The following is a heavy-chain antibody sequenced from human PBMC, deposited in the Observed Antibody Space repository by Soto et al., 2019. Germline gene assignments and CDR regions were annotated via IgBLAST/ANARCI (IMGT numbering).Heavy chain of an antibody. CDR2: ISYDGSNK. J-gene: IGHJ4*02. CDR1: GFTFSSYG. V-gene: IGHV3-30*18. CDR3: AKADDSSSY. Sequence: QVQLVESGGGVVQPGRSLGLSCAASGFTFSSYGMHWVRQAPGKGLEWVAVISYDGSNKYYADSVKGRFTISRDNSKNTLYLQMNSLRAEDTAVYYCAKADDSSSYWGQGTLVTVSS. D-gene: IGHD3-22*01.